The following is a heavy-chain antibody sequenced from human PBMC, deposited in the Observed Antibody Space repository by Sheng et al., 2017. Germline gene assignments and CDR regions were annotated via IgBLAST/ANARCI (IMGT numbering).Heavy chain of an antibody. D-gene: IGHD6-13*01. CDR2: IWYDGSNK. CDR1: GFTFSSYG. CDR3: ARNLGSIAAAGFDY. Sequence: QVQLVESGGGVVQPGRSLRLSCAASGFTFSSYGMHWVRQAPGKGLEWVAVIWYDGSNKYYADSVKGRFTISRDNSKNTLYLQMNSLRAEDTAVYYCARNLGSIAAAGFDYWGQGTLVTVSS. V-gene: IGHV3-33*01. J-gene: IGHJ4*02.